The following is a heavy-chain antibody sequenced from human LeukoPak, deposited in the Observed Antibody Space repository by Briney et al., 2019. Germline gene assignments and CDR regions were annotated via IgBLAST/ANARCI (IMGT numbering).Heavy chain of an antibody. CDR3: AKDMRRGIAVAGLDY. CDR1: GFTFDDYA. D-gene: IGHD6-19*01. CDR2: ISWNSGSI. V-gene: IGHV3-9*01. Sequence: GGSLRLSCAASGFTFDDYAMHWVRQAPGKGLELVSGISWNSGSIGYADSVKGRFTISRDNAKNSLYPQMNSLRAEDTALYYCAKDMRRGIAVAGLDYWGQGTLVTVSS. J-gene: IGHJ4*02.